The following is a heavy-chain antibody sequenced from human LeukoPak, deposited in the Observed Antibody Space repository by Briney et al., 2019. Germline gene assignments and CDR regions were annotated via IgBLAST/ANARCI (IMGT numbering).Heavy chain of an antibody. CDR1: GCTFSSYA. CDR2: VIPILGIA. CDR3: ARPRPDGDDYYYYGMDV. J-gene: IGHJ6*02. V-gene: IGHV1-69*04. Sequence: ASVKVSCKASGCTFSSYAISWVRQAPGQGLEWMGRVIPILGIANYAQKFQGRVTITADKSTSTAYMELSSLRSEDTAVYYCARPRPDGDDYYYYGMDVWGQGTTVTVSS. D-gene: IGHD4-17*01.